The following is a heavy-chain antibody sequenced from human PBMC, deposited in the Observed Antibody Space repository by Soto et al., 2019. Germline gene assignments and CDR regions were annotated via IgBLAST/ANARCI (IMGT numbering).Heavy chain of an antibody. CDR3: AKHRPGYEYVWGSYRQRHIDY. J-gene: IGHJ4*02. V-gene: IGHV3-30*18. Sequence: QVQLVESGGGVVQHGRSLRLSCAASGFTFSSYGMHWVRQAPGKGLEWVAVISYDGSNKYYADSVKGRFTISRDNSRNTLYLQMNSLGVEDTAENYCAKHRPGYEYVWGSYRQRHIDYWGQGTLDTASS. CDR2: ISYDGSNK. D-gene: IGHD3-16*02. CDR1: GFTFSSYG.